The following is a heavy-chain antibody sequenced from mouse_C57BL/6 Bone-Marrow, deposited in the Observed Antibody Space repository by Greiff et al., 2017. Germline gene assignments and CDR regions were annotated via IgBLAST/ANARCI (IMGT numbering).Heavy chain of an antibody. Sequence: EVKLMESGGGLVKPGGSLKLSCAASGFTFSSYAMSWVRQTPEKRLEWVATISDGGSYTYYPDNVKGRFTISRDNAKNNLYLQMSHLKSEDTAMYYCARFYPPKDYWGQGTSVTVSS. CDR2: ISDGGSYT. CDR3: ARFYPPKDY. J-gene: IGHJ4*01. CDR1: GFTFSSYA. D-gene: IGHD2-3*01. V-gene: IGHV5-4*03.